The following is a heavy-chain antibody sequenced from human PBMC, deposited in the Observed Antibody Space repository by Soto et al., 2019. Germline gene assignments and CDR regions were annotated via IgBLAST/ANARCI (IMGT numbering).Heavy chain of an antibody. CDR2: ILKSGDGI. CDR1: GFTFSNHA. Sequence: GESLRLSCAVSGFTFSNHAMSWVSQAPGKGLEKVSVILKSGDGIYNADSVKGWFTISRDNSKNTMYLQMNSLRAEDTAVYYCAKVGETITVFGVETRYYYHGMDFWGQGTTVTVSS. V-gene: IGHV3-23*01. CDR3: AKVGETITVFGVETRYYYHGMDF. D-gene: IGHD3-3*01. J-gene: IGHJ6*02.